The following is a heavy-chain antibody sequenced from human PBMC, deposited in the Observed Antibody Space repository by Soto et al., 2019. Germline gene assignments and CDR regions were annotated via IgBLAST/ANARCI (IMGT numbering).Heavy chain of an antibody. Sequence: GGSLRLSCAASGFTFSSYAMSWVRQAPGKGLEWVSAISGSGGSTYYADSVKGRFTISRDNSKNTLYLQMNSLRAEDTAVYYCAKAVIVVVPAAMDWYFDLWGRGALVTVSS. J-gene: IGHJ2*01. D-gene: IGHD2-2*01. V-gene: IGHV3-23*01. CDR3: AKAVIVVVPAAMDWYFDL. CDR1: GFTFSSYA. CDR2: ISGSGGST.